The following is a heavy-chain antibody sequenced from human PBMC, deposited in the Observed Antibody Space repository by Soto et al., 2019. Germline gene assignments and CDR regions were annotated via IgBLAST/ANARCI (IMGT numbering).Heavy chain of an antibody. CDR2: ISYDGSNK. J-gene: IGHJ6*02. Sequence: GGSLRLSCAASGFTFSSYGMHWVRQAPGKGLEWVAVISYDGSNKYYAYSVKGRFTISKDNSKNTLYLQMNGLIVEDRAVYYCAKAALIRIAAAGTSLGRGDMDVWGQGTTVTVSS. CDR1: GFTFSSYG. D-gene: IGHD6-13*01. CDR3: AKAALIRIAAAGTSLGRGDMDV. V-gene: IGHV3-30*18.